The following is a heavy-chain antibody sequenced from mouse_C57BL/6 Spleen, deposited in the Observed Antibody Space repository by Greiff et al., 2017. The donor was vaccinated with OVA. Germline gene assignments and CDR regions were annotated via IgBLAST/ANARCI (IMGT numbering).Heavy chain of an antibody. CDR1: GYTFTSYW. D-gene: IGHD2-14*01. CDR2: IDPSDSET. Sequence: QVQLQQPGAELVRPGSSVKLSCKASGYTFTSYWMHWVKQRPIQGLEWIGNIDPSDSETHYNQKFKDKATLTVDKSSSTAYMQLSSLTSEDSAVYDCARRYDGGDYAMDYWGQGTSVTVSS. J-gene: IGHJ4*01. V-gene: IGHV1-52*01. CDR3: ARRYDGGDYAMDY.